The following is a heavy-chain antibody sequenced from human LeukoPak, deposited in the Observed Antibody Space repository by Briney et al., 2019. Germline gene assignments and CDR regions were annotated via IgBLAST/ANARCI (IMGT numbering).Heavy chain of an antibody. D-gene: IGHD1-1*01. CDR1: GFTFITYS. CDR2: ISSSSSYI. V-gene: IGHV3-21*01. J-gene: IGHJ3*02. Sequence: GGSLRLSCAASGFTFITYSMNWVRQAPGKGLEWVASISSSSSYIYYADSVKGRFTISRDNAKNSLYLQMNSLRAEDTALYYCARDVAVDHRGSLDDAFNIWGQGTMVTVSS. CDR3: ARDVAVDHRGSLDDAFNI.